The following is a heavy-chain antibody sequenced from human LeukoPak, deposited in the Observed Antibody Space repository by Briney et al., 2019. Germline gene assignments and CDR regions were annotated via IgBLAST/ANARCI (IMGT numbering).Heavy chain of an antibody. Sequence: GGSLRLSCAASGFTFSSYSMNWVRQAPGKGLEWVSYISSSSSTIYYADSVKGRFTISRDNAKNSLYLQMNSLRAEDTAVYYCAKGPHPYSSGWYYFDYWGQGTLVTVSS. V-gene: IGHV3-48*04. J-gene: IGHJ4*02. CDR2: ISSSSSTI. D-gene: IGHD6-19*01. CDR3: AKGPHPYSSGWYYFDY. CDR1: GFTFSSYS.